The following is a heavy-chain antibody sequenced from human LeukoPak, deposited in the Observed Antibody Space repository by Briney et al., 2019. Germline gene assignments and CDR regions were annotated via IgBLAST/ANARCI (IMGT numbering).Heavy chain of an antibody. V-gene: IGHV1-18*01. J-gene: IGHJ4*02. CDR2: ISAYNGNT. CDR3: ASNPGEYYYDSSGYYSV. CDR1: GYTFTSYG. D-gene: IGHD3-22*01. Sequence: ASVKVSCKASGYTFTSYGISWVRQAPGQGLEWMGWISAYNGNTNYAQKLQGRVTMTTDTSTSTAYMELRSLRSDDTAAYYCASNPGEYYYDSSGYYSVWGQGTLVTVSS.